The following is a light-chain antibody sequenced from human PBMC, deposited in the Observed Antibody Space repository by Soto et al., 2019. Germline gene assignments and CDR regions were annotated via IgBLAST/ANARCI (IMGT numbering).Light chain of an antibody. CDR2: DAS. CDR3: QQRSNWPPT. V-gene: IGKV3D-20*02. Sequence: EIVLTQSPGTLSLSPWEIATLSCGTSESISSEYLAWYQQRPGQAPRLLIYDASTRATGIPARFSGSGSGTDFTPTITSLEPEDFAVYYCQQRSNWPPTFGQGTKVDIK. CDR1: ESISSEY. J-gene: IGKJ1*01.